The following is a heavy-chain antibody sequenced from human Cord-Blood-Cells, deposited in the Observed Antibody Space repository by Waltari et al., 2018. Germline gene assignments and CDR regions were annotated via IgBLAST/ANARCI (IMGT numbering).Heavy chain of an antibody. CDR2: FDPEDGET. Sequence: QVQLVQSGAEVKKPGASVKVSCKVSGYTLTELSMHWLRQAPGKGLEWMGGFDPEDGETIYPQKFQGRVTMTEDTSTDTAYMELSSLRSEDTAVYYCATDSSSWYSLDAFDIWGQGTMVTVSS. CDR3: ATDSSSWYSLDAFDI. CDR1: GYTLTELS. D-gene: IGHD6-13*01. J-gene: IGHJ3*02. V-gene: IGHV1-24*01.